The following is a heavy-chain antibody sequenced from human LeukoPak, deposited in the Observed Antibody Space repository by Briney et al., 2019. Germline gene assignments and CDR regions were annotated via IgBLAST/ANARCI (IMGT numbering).Heavy chain of an antibody. CDR3: AKDFSVYYYDSRVLDY. CDR2: IRHDGSNK. Sequence: GGSLRLSCETSGFTFSSYGMHWVRQAPGTGLQWVVFIRHDGSNKYYADSVKGRFTISRDNSKNTVYLQMNSLRAEDTAVYYCAKDFSVYYYDSRVLDYWGQGTLVTVSS. D-gene: IGHD3-22*01. CDR1: GFTFSSYG. J-gene: IGHJ4*02. V-gene: IGHV3-30*02.